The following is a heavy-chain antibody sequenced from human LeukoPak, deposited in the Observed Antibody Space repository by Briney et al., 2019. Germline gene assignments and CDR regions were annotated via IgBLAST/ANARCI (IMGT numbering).Heavy chain of an antibody. CDR2: IKSDGSRT. CDR1: GFTFSNYW. Sequence: GRSLRLSCAASGFTFSNYWMHWVRQAPGKGLVWVSRIKSDGSRTDYADSVKGRFTISRDNAKNTLHLQMNSLRAEDTAVYYCARELPFDYWGQGTLVTVSS. J-gene: IGHJ4*02. D-gene: IGHD2-15*01. CDR3: ARELPFDY. V-gene: IGHV3-74*01.